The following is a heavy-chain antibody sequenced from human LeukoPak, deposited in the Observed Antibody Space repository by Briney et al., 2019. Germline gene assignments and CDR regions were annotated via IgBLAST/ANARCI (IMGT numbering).Heavy chain of an antibody. CDR3: AKGRDYGSGIIGY. CDR1: GFSFSSYG. D-gene: IGHD3-10*01. CDR2: ISYDGSNK. J-gene: IGHJ4*02. Sequence: PGGSLRLSCAGSGFSFSSYGMHWVRQAPGKGLEWVAVISYDGSNKYYADSVKGRFTISRDNSKNTLYLQMNSLRAEDTAVYYCAKGRDYGSGIIGYWGQGTLVTVSS. V-gene: IGHV3-30*18.